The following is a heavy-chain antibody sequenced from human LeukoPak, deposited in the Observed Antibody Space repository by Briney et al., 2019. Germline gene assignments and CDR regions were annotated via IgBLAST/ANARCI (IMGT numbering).Heavy chain of an antibody. J-gene: IGHJ4*02. Sequence: PSETLSLTCTVSGGSISSSSYYWGWIRQPPGKGLEWIGSIYYSGSTYYNPSLKSRVTISVDTSKNQFSLKLSSVTAADTAVYYCASLLLAVAGSFDYWGQGTLVTVSS. CDR2: IYYSGST. CDR3: ASLLLAVAGSFDY. V-gene: IGHV4-39*01. D-gene: IGHD6-19*01. CDR1: GGSISSSSYY.